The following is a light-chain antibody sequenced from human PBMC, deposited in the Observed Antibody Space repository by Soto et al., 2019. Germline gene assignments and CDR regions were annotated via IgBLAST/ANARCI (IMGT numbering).Light chain of an antibody. Sequence: QAVVTQPPSASGTPGQRVTISCSGSSSNIGSNFAYWYQQLPGTAPKLLIYSNNQRPSGVPDRFSGSKSGTSASLAISGLRSEDEADYYCAAWDDSLSGWVFGGGTKVTVL. V-gene: IGLV1-47*02. J-gene: IGLJ3*02. CDR3: AAWDDSLSGWV. CDR2: SNN. CDR1: SSNIGSNF.